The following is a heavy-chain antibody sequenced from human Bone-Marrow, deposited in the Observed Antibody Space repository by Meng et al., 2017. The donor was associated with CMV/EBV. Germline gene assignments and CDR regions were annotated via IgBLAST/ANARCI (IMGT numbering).Heavy chain of an antibody. Sequence: GESLKISCAASGFTFSSYGMHWVRQAPGKGLEWVAVIWYDGSNKYYADSVKGRFTISRDNAKNSLYLQMNSLRAEDTAVYYCARDRQLRRLRPSSADVWGQGTMVTGSS. CDR3: ARDRQLRRLRPSSADV. V-gene: IGHV3-33*01. D-gene: IGHD3-3*01. J-gene: IGHJ6*02. CDR2: IWYDGSNK. CDR1: GFTFSSYG.